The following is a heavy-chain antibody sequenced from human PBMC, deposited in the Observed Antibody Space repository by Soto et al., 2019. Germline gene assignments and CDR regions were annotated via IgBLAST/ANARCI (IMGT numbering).Heavy chain of an antibody. CDR2: ISGSGGST. V-gene: IGHV3-23*01. D-gene: IGHD1-1*01. CDR3: AKTGRRTNGPFDY. Sequence: GGSLRLSCAASGFTFSSYAMSWVHQAPGKGLEWVSAISGSGGSTYYADSVKGRFTISRDNSKNTLYLQMNSLRAEDTAVYYCAKTGRRTNGPFDYWGQGTLVTVSS. J-gene: IGHJ4*02. CDR1: GFTFSSYA.